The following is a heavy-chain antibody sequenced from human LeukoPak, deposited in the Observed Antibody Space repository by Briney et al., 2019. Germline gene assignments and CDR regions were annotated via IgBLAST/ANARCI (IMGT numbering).Heavy chain of an antibody. V-gene: IGHV3-13*01. CDR2: IGTAGAT. J-gene: IGHJ4*02. Sequence: PGGSLRLSCAASGFTFSSYDIPWVRQGTGKGLEWVAVIGTAGATFYSASVKGRFTISRENARDSVYLQMDGLGAVDTAAYYCARGRGVYFDYWGQGTLVTVSS. CDR3: ARGRGVYFDY. D-gene: IGHD2-8*02. CDR1: GFTFSSYD.